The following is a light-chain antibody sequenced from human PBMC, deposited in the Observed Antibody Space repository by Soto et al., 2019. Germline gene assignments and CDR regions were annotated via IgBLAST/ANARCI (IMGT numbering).Light chain of an antibody. CDR3: QQYNRFSPRT. Sequence: DIQMTQSPSTLSASIGDRVTITCRASQTVNGWLAWYQQRPGKAPKLLIYDVSALQSGVPSRFSGSGSGTEFTLTISSLQPDDFATYYCQQYNRFSPRTFGQGTKV. V-gene: IGKV1-5*03. J-gene: IGKJ1*01. CDR1: QTVNGW. CDR2: DVS.